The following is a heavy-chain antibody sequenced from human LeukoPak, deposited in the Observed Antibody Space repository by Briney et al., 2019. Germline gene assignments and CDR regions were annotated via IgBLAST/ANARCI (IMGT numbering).Heavy chain of an antibody. CDR2: IYYSGST. D-gene: IGHD5-24*01. CDR1: GGSISSGDYY. CDR3: AREGRDGYTDY. Sequence: SQTLSLTCTVSGGSISSGDYYWSWIRQPPGKGLEWIGYIYYSGSTYYNPSLKSRVTISVDTSKNQLSLKLSSVTAADTAVYYCAREGRDGYTDYWGQGTLVTVSS. V-gene: IGHV4-30-4*01. J-gene: IGHJ4*02.